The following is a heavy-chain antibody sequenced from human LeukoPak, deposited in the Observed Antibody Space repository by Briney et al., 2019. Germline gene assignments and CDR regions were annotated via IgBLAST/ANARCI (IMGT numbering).Heavy chain of an antibody. V-gene: IGHV4-59*08. Sequence: SETLSLTCTVSGGSMSSYYWSWIRQPPGKGLEWIAYMYYGGNTDYNPSLKSRVTISIDTSNNQFSLKLSSVTAADTAMCYCARHETGGSYPLKYWGQGLLVTVSS. CDR1: GGSMSSYY. D-gene: IGHD1-26*01. J-gene: IGHJ4*02. CDR2: MYYGGNT. CDR3: ARHETGGSYPLKY.